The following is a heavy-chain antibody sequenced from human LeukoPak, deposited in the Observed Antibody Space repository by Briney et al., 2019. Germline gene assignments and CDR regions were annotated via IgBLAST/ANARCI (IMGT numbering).Heavy chain of an antibody. V-gene: IGHV1-24*01. D-gene: IGHD5-18*01. J-gene: IGHJ4*02. CDR3: ASGLTVDTAMGSPYYFDY. CDR1: GYTLTELS. Sequence: ASVKVSCKVSGYTLTELSMHWVRQAPGKGLEWMGGFDPEDGETIYAQKFQGRVTMTEDTSTDTAYMELSSLRSEDTAVYYCASGLTVDTAMGSPYYFDYWGQGTLVTVSS. CDR2: FDPEDGET.